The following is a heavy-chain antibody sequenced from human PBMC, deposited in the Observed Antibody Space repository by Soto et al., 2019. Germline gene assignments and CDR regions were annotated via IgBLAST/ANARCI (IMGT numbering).Heavy chain of an antibody. CDR1: GYTFTGHC. CDR2: INPNSVGT. Sequence: ASVKVSCKASGYTFTGHCMHWVRQAPGQGLEWMGWINPNSVGTNYAQKFQGRVTMTRDTSISTAYMELSRLRSDDTAVYYCAREPLVRAAHGLDSCGQGTSATVSS. D-gene: IGHD3-10*01. J-gene: IGHJ3*02. V-gene: IGHV1-2*02. CDR3: AREPLVRAAHGLDS.